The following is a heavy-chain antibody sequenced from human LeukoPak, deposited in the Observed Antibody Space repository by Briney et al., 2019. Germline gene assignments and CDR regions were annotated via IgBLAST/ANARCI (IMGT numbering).Heavy chain of an antibody. D-gene: IGHD4-17*01. V-gene: IGHV6-1*01. CDR1: GDSVSSNSAA. CDR3: ARDLYLSQTTVTTAPRYYYYGMDV. CDR2: TYYRSKWYN. Sequence: SQTLSLTCAISGDSVSSNSAAWNWIRQYPSRGLEWLGRTYYRSKWYNAYAVSVKSRITINPDTSKNQFSLQLNSVTPEDTAVYYCARDLYLSQTTVTTAPRYYYYGMDVWGQGTTVTVSS. J-gene: IGHJ6*02.